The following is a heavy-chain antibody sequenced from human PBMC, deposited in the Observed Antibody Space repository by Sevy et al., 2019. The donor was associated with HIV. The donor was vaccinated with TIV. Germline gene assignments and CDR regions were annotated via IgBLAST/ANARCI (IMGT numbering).Heavy chain of an antibody. V-gene: IGHV4-34*01. CDR2: INHRGST. J-gene: IGHJ5*02. Sequence: SETLSLTCAVYGGSFSGYYWSWIRQPPGKGLEWIGEINHRGSTNYNPSLKSRVTLSVDTSKNQFSLKLSSVTAAETAVDYCARGGRRYCTGGVCYSWFDPWGQGTLVTVSS. CDR1: GGSFSGYY. D-gene: IGHD2-8*02. CDR3: ARGGRRYCTGGVCYSWFDP.